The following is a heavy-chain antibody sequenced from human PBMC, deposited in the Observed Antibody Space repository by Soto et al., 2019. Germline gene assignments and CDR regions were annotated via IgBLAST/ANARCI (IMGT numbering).Heavy chain of an antibody. CDR1: GFTFSSYW. J-gene: IGHJ3*02. CDR2: IKQNGSEK. V-gene: IGHV3-7*04. Sequence: GGSLRLTCAAYGFTFSSYWMSWVRQAPGKGLEWVANIKQNGSEKYYVDSVKGRFTISRDNAKNSLYLQINSLRAEDSAVFYCAGDSTGVDAFDIWGQGTMVTVSS. D-gene: IGHD7-27*01. CDR3: AGDSTGVDAFDI.